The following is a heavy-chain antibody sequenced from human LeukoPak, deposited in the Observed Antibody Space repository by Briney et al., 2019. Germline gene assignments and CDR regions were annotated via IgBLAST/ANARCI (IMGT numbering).Heavy chain of an antibody. CDR1: GYTFTSYG. J-gene: IGHJ4*02. D-gene: IGHD3/OR15-3a*01. V-gene: IGHV1-18*01. Sequence: ASVKVSYKASGYTFTSYGISWVRQAPGQGLEWMGWISAYNGHANYAQKFQGRVTMTTDTSTSTAYMELRSLTSDDTAVYYCARGRGRGTTYYSFAYWGQGTLVTVSS. CDR3: ARGRGRGTTYYSFAY. CDR2: ISAYNGHA.